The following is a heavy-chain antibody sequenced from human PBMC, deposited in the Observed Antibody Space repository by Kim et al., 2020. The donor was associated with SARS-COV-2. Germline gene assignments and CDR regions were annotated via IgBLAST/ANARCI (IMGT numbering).Heavy chain of an antibody. CDR3: ARATTAGGFDP. J-gene: IGHJ5*02. CDR2: INSDGSST. CDR1: GFTFSSYW. D-gene: IGHD3-16*01. Sequence: GGSLRLSCAASGFTFSSYWMHWVRQAPGKGLVWVSRINSDGSSTSYADSAKGRFTISRDNAKNTLYLQMNSLRAEDTAVYYCARATTAGGFDPWGQGTLVTVSS. V-gene: IGHV3-74*01.